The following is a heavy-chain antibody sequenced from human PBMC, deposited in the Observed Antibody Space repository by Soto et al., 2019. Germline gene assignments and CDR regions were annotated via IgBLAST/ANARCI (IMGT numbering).Heavy chain of an antibody. V-gene: IGHV1-69*01. CDR2: IIPIFGTA. CDR3: ARALGRAVAGTRRGWFDP. D-gene: IGHD6-19*01. CDR1: GGTFSSYA. J-gene: IGHJ5*02. Sequence: QVQLVQSGAEVKKPGSSVKVSCKASGGTFSSYAISWVRQAPGQGLEWMGGIIPIFGTANYAQKFQGRVTIAADESTSTAYMELSSLRSEDTAVYYCARALGRAVAGTRRGWFDPWGQGTLVTVSS.